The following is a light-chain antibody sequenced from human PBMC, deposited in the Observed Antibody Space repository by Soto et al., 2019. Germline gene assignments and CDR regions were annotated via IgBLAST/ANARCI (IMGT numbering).Light chain of an antibody. V-gene: IGKV3-15*01. CDR2: GAS. Sequence: EIVLTQSPATLSLSPGERATLSCRASQSVSSYLAWYQQKPGQAPRLLIYGASTRATGIPARFSGSGSGTEFTLTISSLQSEDFAVYYCQQYNNWSRTFGQGTKV. CDR3: QQYNNWSRT. J-gene: IGKJ1*01. CDR1: QSVSSY.